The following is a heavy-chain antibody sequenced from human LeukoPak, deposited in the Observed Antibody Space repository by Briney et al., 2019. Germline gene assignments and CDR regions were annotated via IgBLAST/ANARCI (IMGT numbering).Heavy chain of an antibody. D-gene: IGHD5-24*01. Sequence: PSETLSLTCTVSGGSINSYYWSWIRQPPGKGLEWIGYIYYSGSTNYNPSLKSRVTISVDTSKNQFSLKLSSVTAADTAVYYCASGGDGEAFDYWGQGTLVTVSS. CDR1: GGSINSYY. CDR2: IYYSGST. CDR3: ASGGDGEAFDY. V-gene: IGHV4-59*01. J-gene: IGHJ4*02.